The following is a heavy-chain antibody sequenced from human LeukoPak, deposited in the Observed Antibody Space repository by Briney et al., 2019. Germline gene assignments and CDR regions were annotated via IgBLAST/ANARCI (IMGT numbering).Heavy chain of an antibody. CDR2: ITSSSRNI. CDR1: GFTFSSYE. V-gene: IGHV3-21*01. J-gene: IGHJ4*02. CDR3: VRDFTY. Sequence: GGSLRLSCAESGFTFSSYEMNWVRQAPGKGLEWVSSITSSSRNIYYADAVRGRFTSSRDNAKNSVYLQMNSLRAEDTAVYYCVRDFTYWGQGTLVTVSS.